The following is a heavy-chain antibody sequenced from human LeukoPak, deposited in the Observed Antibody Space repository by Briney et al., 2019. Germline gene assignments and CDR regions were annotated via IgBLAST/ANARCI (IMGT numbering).Heavy chain of an antibody. CDR1: GGSFSGHY. CDR2: INHSGST. V-gene: IGHV4-34*01. Sequence: SETLSLTCAVYGGSFSGHYWSWIRQPPGKGLEWIGEINHSGSTNYNPSLKSRVTISVDTSKNQFSLKLSSVTAADTAVYYCARGGTVYYYDRGRWFDPWGQGTLVTVSS. J-gene: IGHJ5*02. CDR3: ARGGTVYYYDRGRWFDP. D-gene: IGHD3-22*01.